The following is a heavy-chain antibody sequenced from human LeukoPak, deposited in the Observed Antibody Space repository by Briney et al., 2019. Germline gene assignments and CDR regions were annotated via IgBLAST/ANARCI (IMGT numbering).Heavy chain of an antibody. CDR1: GGSISSGDYS. Sequence: SETLSLTCTVSGGSISSGDYSWSWIRQPPGKGLEWIGYIYYSGSTNYNPSLKSRVTISVDTSKNQFSLKLSSVTAADTAVYYCARVPRAVSGAFDIWGQGTMVTVSS. CDR3: ARVPRAVSGAFDI. V-gene: IGHV4-61*08. J-gene: IGHJ3*02. CDR2: IYYSGST. D-gene: IGHD5/OR15-5a*01.